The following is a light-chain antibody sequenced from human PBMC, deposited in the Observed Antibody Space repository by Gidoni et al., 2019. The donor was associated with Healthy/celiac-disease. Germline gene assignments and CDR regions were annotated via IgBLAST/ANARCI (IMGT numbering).Light chain of an antibody. J-gene: IGKJ2*01. V-gene: IGKV3-15*01. CDR2: GAS. Sequence: IMMMQSPATLSVSPGERATLSCRASQSVSSNLAWYQQKPGQAPRLLIYGASTRSTGIPARFSGSGSGTEFTLTISSLQSEDFAVYYCQQYNNWPPEYTFGQGTKLEIK. CDR1: QSVSSN. CDR3: QQYNNWPPEYT.